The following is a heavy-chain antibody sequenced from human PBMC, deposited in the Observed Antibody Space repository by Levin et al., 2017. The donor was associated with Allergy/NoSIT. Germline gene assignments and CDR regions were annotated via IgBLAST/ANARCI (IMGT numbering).Heavy chain of an antibody. V-gene: IGHV3-23*01. CDR3: AREKGGTRGWYTVDY. CDR2: ITASGHKT. CDR1: GFTFSDYA. D-gene: IGHD6-19*01. J-gene: IGHJ4*02. Sequence: GGSLRLSCAASGFTFSDYAITWVRQAPGKGLAWVSAITASGHKTYYSNSAEGRFSVSRDNAGKTVYLQMNSLTGDETAVYYCAREKGGTRGWYTVDYWGQGALVIVSP.